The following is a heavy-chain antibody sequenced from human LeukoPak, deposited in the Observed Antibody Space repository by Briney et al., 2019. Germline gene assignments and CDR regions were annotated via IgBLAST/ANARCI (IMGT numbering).Heavy chain of an antibody. J-gene: IGHJ4*02. D-gene: IGHD3-16*01. CDR2: ISGSGAST. CDR1: GGSISGYY. V-gene: IGHV3-23*01. CDR3: ATGALGN. Sequence: PSETLSLTCTVSGGSISGYYWSWVRQAPGKGLEWVSTISGSGASTYYADSVKGRFTISRDNSKNTLYVQMNSLRAEDTAVYYCATGALGNWGQGTLVTVSS.